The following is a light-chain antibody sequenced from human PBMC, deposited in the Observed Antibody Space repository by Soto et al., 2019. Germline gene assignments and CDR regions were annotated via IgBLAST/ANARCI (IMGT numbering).Light chain of an antibody. CDR2: DNN. J-gene: IGLJ1*01. CDR3: GTWDSRLSAYV. CDR1: SSNIGNNY. Sequence: QSVLTQPPSVSAAPGQKVTIPCSGSSSNIGNNYVSWYQQLPGTAPKLLIYDNNKRPSGIPDRFSGSKSGTSATLGITGLQTGDEADYYCGTWDSRLSAYVFGTGTKVTVL. V-gene: IGLV1-51*01.